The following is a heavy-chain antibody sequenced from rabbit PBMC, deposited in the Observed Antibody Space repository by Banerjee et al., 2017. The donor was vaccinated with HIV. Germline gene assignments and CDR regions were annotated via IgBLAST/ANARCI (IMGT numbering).Heavy chain of an antibody. V-gene: IGHV1S43*01. Sequence: QEQLEESGGDLVKPEGSLTLTCTASGFSFSNKYVMCWVRQAPGKGLEWIACINTSSGNTVYASWAKGRFTISRSTSLNTVDLKMTSLTAADTATYFCARDNAYAGSSYFSYFNLWGPGTLVTVS. CDR3: ARDNAYAGSSYFSYFNL. J-gene: IGHJ4*01. CDR2: INTSSGNT. D-gene: IGHD8-1*01. CDR1: GFSFSNKYV.